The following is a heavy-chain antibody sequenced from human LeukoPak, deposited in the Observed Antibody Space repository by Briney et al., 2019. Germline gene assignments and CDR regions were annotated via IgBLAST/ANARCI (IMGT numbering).Heavy chain of an antibody. J-gene: IGHJ4*02. CDR3: ARYGYSYGQYYFDY. CDR2: IYYGGTT. CDR1: GGSISSYY. D-gene: IGHD5-18*01. Sequence: PSETLSLTCSVSGGSISSYYWSWIRQPPGKGLEWIGYIYYGGTTNYNPSLKSRVTISVDTSKNQFSLKLTSVTAADTAVYYCARYGYSYGQYYFDYWGQGTLVTVSS. V-gene: IGHV4-59*01.